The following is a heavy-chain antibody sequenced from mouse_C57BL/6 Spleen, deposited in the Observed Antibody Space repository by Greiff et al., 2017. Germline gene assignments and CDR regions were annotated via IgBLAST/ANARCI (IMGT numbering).Heavy chain of an antibody. J-gene: IGHJ2*01. D-gene: IGHD1-1*01. CDR3: TAYYYGSSYDY. V-gene: IGHV14-4*01. CDR1: GFNIKDDY. Sequence: EVQLQQSGAELVRPGASVKLSCTASGFNIKDDYMHWVKQRPEQGLEWIGRIDPENGDTEYASKFQGKATITADTSSNTAYLQLSSLTSEDTAVYYCTAYYYGSSYDYWGQGTTLTVSS. CDR2: IDPENGDT.